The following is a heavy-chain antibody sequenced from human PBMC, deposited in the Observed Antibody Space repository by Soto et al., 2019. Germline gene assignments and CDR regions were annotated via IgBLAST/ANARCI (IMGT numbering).Heavy chain of an antibody. CDR1: GFTFSSYA. CDR3: AKGLDGVGRFYYGMDV. Sequence: PGGSLRLSCAASGFTFSSYALTWVRQAPGKGLEWVSAISGSGGSTYYADSGKGRFTISRDNSKNTLYLQMNSLRAEDTAVYYCAKGLDGVGRFYYGMDVWGQGTTVTVSS. D-gene: IGHD4-17*01. J-gene: IGHJ6*02. CDR2: ISGSGGST. V-gene: IGHV3-23*01.